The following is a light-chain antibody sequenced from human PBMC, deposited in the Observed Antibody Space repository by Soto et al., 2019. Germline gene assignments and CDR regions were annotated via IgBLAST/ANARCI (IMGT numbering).Light chain of an antibody. Sequence: EIVMTQYPSTLSVSPGERSTLAFLASQIVSSNLALYQQKPGQAPRLLIHGASTRATGIPARFSGSGSGTEFTLTISSLQSEDFAVYYCQQYNNWPQTFCQVTKVDI. CDR1: QIVSSN. V-gene: IGKV3-15*01. J-gene: IGKJ1*01. CDR2: GAS. CDR3: QQYNNWPQT.